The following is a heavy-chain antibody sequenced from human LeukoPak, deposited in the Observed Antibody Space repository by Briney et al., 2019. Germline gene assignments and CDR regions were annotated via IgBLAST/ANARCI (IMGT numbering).Heavy chain of an antibody. CDR3: ARDLDSRFDS. CDR2: IYPADSDT. V-gene: IGHV5-51*01. Sequence: GESLKISCKGSGFSFTSNWIGWVRQMPWKGLEWMGIIYPADSDTRYSPSFQGQVTISADTSINTAYLQWTSLKASDTAMYYCARDLDSRFDSWGQGTLVTVSS. CDR1: GFSFTSNW. J-gene: IGHJ4*02. D-gene: IGHD3-22*01.